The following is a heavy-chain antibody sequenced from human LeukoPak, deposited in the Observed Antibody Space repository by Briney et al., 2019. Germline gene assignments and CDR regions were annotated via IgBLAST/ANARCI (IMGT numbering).Heavy chain of an antibody. CDR1: GFTFSDYY. Sequence: GGSLRLSCAASGFTFSDYYMGWIRQAPGKGLEWVSYISNRGNNIYYADSVKGRFTISRDNAKNSLYLQMNSLRAEDTAVYYCARDLLTPIAASQGDYWGQGTLVTVSS. V-gene: IGHV3-11*04. D-gene: IGHD6-13*01. CDR3: ARDLLTPIAASQGDY. CDR2: ISNRGNNI. J-gene: IGHJ4*02.